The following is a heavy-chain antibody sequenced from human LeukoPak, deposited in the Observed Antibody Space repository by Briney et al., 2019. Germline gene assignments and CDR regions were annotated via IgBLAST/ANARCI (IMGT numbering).Heavy chain of an antibody. D-gene: IGHD1-26*01. CDR3: ARVVVGATTRVGWTFDY. J-gene: IGHJ4*02. CDR2: INPIFGTA. Sequence: SVKVSCKASGGTFSSYAISWVRQAPGQGLEWMGGINPIFGTANYAQKFQGRVTITADESTSTAYMELSSLRSEDTAVYYCARVVVGATTRVGWTFDYWGQGTLVTVSS. V-gene: IGHV1-69*13. CDR1: GGTFSSYA.